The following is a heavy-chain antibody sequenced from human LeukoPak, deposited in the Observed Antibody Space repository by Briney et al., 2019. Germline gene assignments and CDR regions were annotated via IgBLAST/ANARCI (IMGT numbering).Heavy chain of an antibody. CDR3: ARGPLSTTTVTSFCSYYMDD. V-gene: IGHV1-8*02. J-gene: IGHJ6*03. D-gene: IGHD4-17*01. CDR2: MNPNSGNT. CDR1: GYTFSSYD. Sequence: EASMKVSCKASGYTFSSYDINWVRQAPGQGLEGMGWMNPNSGNTGYAQKFQGRVTITGNPSINTAYMELSSLRSEDTAVYYCARGPLSTTTVTSFCSYYMDDWGKGTTVIVSS.